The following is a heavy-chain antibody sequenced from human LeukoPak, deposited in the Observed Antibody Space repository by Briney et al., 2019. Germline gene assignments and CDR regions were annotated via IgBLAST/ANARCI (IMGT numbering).Heavy chain of an antibody. CDR3: ARPSYDSSGYYSGAFDI. Sequence: SETLSLTCTVSGGSISSYYWSWTRQPPGKGLEWIGYIYYSGSTNYNPSLKSRVTISVDTSKNQFSLKLSSVTAADTAVYYCARPSYDSSGYYSGAFDIWGQGTMVTVSS. V-gene: IGHV4-59*08. J-gene: IGHJ3*02. CDR2: IYYSGST. CDR1: GGSISSYY. D-gene: IGHD3-22*01.